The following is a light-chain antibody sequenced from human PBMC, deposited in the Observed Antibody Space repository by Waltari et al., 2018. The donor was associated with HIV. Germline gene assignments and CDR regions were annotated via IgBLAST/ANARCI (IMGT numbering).Light chain of an antibody. CDR2: RNN. CDR3: CAWDSSLNGWI. CDR1: NTNAVHHG. J-gene: IGLJ3*02. Sequence: QPGLTQPPTLYTRLCTPATLTCTGDNTNAVHHGVAWVQHRRRHPHKLLSHRNNKRPSGISDRFSAFRSGDTGFLTISGLQSQDEADYFCCAWDSSLNGWIFGGGTHLT. V-gene: IGLV10-54*01.